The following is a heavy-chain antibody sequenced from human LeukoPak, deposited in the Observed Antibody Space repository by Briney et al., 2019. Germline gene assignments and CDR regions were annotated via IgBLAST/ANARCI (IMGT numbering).Heavy chain of an antibody. D-gene: IGHD3-16*01. V-gene: IGHV3-21*04. Sequence: PGGSLRLSCAASGFTFSSYSMNWVRQAPGKGLEWVSSISSSSSYIYYADSVRGRFTISRDNSKNTLYLQMNSLRAEDTAVYYCAKYFNSADIMMARAPDYWGQGTLVTVSS. CDR3: AKYFNSADIMMARAPDY. J-gene: IGHJ4*02. CDR1: GFTFSSYS. CDR2: ISSSSSYI.